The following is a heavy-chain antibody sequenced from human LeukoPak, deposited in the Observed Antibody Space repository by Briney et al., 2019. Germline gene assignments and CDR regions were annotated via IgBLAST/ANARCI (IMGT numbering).Heavy chain of an antibody. D-gene: IGHD4-17*01. V-gene: IGHV4-30-2*01. Sequence: SSETLSLTCAVSGGSISSGGYSWSWIRQPPGKGLEWIGYIYHSGSTYYNPSLKSRVTISVDRSKNQFSLKLSSVTAADTAVYYCARGKGDYRPFFDYWGQGTLVTVSS. CDR1: GGSISSGGYS. J-gene: IGHJ4*02. CDR2: IYHSGST. CDR3: ARGKGDYRPFFDY.